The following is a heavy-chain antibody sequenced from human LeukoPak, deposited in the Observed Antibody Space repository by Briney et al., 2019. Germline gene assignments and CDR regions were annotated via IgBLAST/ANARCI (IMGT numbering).Heavy chain of an antibody. CDR2: INPNSGGT. Sequence: ASVKVSCKASGYTFTGYYMHWVRQAPGQGLEWMGWINPNSGGTNYAQKFQGRVTMTRDTSISTAYMELSRLRYDDTAVYYCARERVAEVWQQLGNNAFDIWGQGTMVTVSS. CDR1: GYTFTGYY. D-gene: IGHD6-13*01. CDR3: ARERVAEVWQQLGNNAFDI. V-gene: IGHV1-2*02. J-gene: IGHJ3*02.